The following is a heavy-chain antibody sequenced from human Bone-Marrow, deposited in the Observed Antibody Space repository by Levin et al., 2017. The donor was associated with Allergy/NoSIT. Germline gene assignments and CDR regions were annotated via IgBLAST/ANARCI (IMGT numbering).Heavy chain of an antibody. V-gene: IGHV3-23*01. Sequence: GESLKISCTASGFSLSGHAMSWVRQAPGKGLKWVSSISGNGDTTYYADSVKGRFTVSRDTSGNTLFLHMDSLSAEDTAIYYCSKDSVLPFELWGQGTLVIVS. CDR2: ISGNGDTT. CDR1: GFSLSGHA. CDR3: SKDSVLPFEL. J-gene: IGHJ5*02.